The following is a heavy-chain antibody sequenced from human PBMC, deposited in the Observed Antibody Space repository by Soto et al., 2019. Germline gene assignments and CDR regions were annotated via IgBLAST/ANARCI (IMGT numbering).Heavy chain of an antibody. J-gene: IGHJ6*02. CDR1: GDSVSSNSAA. D-gene: IGHD2-2*01. CDR2: TYYRSKWYN. V-gene: IGHV6-1*01. CDR3: ARGRNYCSSTSCYSVPYYYYGMDV. Sequence: SQTLSLTCAISGDSVSSNSAAWNWIRQSPSRGLEWLGRTYYRSKWYNDYAVSVKSRITINPDTSKNQFSLQLNSVTPEDTAVYYCARGRNYCSSTSCYSVPYYYYGMDVWGQGTTVTVSS.